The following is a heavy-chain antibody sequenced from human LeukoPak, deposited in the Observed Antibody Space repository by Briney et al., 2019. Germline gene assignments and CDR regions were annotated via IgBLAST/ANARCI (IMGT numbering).Heavy chain of an antibody. CDR2: ISSNGGTT. CDR3: ARAYKPDIVATIGHAFDI. J-gene: IGHJ3*02. CDR1: GFTFSSYA. Sequence: GGSLRLSCAASGFTFSSYAMHWVRQAPGKGLEYVSAISSNGGTTYYANSVKGRFTISRDNSKNTLYLQMNSLRAEDTAVYYCARAYKPDIVATIGHAFDIWGQGTMVTVSS. V-gene: IGHV3-64*01. D-gene: IGHD5-12*01.